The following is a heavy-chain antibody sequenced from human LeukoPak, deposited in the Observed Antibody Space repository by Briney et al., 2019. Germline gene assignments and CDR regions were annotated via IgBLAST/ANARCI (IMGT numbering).Heavy chain of an antibody. V-gene: IGHV3-23*01. D-gene: IGHD5-24*01. CDR1: GFIFRNYA. Sequence: GGSLRLSCAASGFIFRNYAMSWVRQAPGKGLEWVSTVHGRNYYADSVKGRFTISRDDSRSTLYLQMDNLRAEDTAVYFCAKDQTGAGYNAIWGPETLVT. J-gene: IGHJ4*02. CDR2: VHGRN. CDR3: AKDQTGAGYNAI.